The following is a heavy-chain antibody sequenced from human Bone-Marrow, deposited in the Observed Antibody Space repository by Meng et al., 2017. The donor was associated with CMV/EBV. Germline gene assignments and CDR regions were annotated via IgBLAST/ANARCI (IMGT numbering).Heavy chain of an antibody. V-gene: IGHV3-7*01. J-gene: IGHJ3*02. CDR1: GFTFSSYW. D-gene: IGHD3-22*01. Sequence: GESLKISCAASGFTFSSYWMSWVRQAPGKGLEWAANIKQDGSEKYYVDSVKGRFTISRDNAKNSLYLQMNSLRAEDTAVYYCARAPPYYYDSSGYYFTGDAFDSWGQGTMVTVAS. CDR2: IKQDGSEK. CDR3: ARAPPYYYDSSGYYFTGDAFDS.